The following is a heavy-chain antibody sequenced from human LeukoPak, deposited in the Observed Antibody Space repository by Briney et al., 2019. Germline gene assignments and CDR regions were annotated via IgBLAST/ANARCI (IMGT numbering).Heavy chain of an antibody. D-gene: IGHD6-6*01. J-gene: IGHJ4*02. CDR2: INPNSGDT. Sequence: ASVKVSCKASRYTFTGYYIHWVRQAPGQGLEWMGWINPNSGDTNYAQKFQGRVTMTSDTSIGTAYMELSRLKSDDTAVYYCARDPSLAARPDYWGQGTLVTVSS. V-gene: IGHV1-2*02. CDR1: RYTFTGYY. CDR3: ARDPSLAARPDY.